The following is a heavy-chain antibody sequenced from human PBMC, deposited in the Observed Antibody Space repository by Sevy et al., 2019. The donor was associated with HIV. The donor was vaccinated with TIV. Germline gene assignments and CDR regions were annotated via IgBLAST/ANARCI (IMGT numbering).Heavy chain of an antibody. J-gene: IGHJ6*02. V-gene: IGHV1-69*13. Sequence: ASVKVSCKASGGTFSSYAISWVRQAPGQGLEWMGGIIPIFGTANYAQKFQGRVTITADESTSTAYMELSSLRSEDTVVYYCARDRGTDIVVVVAAPQYYYYGMDVWGQGTTVTVSS. D-gene: IGHD2-15*01. CDR3: ARDRGTDIVVVVAAPQYYYYGMDV. CDR2: IIPIFGTA. CDR1: GGTFSSYA.